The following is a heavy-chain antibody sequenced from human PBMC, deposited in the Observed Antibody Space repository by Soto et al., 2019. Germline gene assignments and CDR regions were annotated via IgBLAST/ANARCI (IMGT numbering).Heavy chain of an antibody. Sequence: SRKGAGDSCASYWSGRMRKKTGKGLEWMGIIYPGDSDTRYSPSFQGQVTISADKSISTAYLQWSSLKASDTVMYYCARHGYYYYYIDVWGKGTMVSVSS. J-gene: IGHJ6*03. CDR2: IYPGDSDT. CDR3: ARHGYYYYYIDV. CDR1: GDSCASYW. V-gene: IGHV5-51*01.